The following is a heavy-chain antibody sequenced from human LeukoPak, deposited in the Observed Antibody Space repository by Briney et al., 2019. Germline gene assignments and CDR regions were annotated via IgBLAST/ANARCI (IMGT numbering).Heavy chain of an antibody. J-gene: IGHJ4*02. CDR3: AKDTYNGRRLDY. V-gene: IGHV3-23*01. CDR2: MSGGGDII. Sequence: HAGGSLRLSCAASGFTVSSNYMSWVRQAPGKGLECVSTMSGGGDIINYADSVKGRFTISRDNSKKTVNLQMNSLRAEDTAVYYCAKDTYNGRRLDYWGQGTLVTVSA. D-gene: IGHD2-8*01. CDR1: GFTVSSNY.